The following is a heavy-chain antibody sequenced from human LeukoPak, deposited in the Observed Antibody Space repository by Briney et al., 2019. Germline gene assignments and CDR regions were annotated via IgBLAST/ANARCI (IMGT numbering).Heavy chain of an antibody. D-gene: IGHD6-19*01. CDR3: ARPPYSSGWYYFDS. CDR2: ISSSSSSV. J-gene: IGHJ4*02. V-gene: IGHV3-11*04. Sequence: GGSLRLSCVASGFTFTDFYMSWIRQAPGKGLVWISYISSSSSSVYYSDSVKGRFTISRDNAKKSLYLQMNSLRTEDTAVYYCARPPYSSGWYYFDSWGQGTLVTVSS. CDR1: GFTFTDFY.